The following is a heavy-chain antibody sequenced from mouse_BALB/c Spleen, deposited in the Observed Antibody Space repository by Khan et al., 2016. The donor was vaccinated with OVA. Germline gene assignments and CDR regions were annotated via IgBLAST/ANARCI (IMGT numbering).Heavy chain of an antibody. V-gene: IGHV5-6-3*01. Sequence: EVELVESGGGLVQPGGSLKLSCAASGFTFSSYGMSWVRQTPDKRLELVATINSNGGSTYYPDSVKGRFTISRDTAKNTLYLQMSSLKSEDTAMYYCARRARTINWGQGTTLTVSA. CDR1: GFTFSSYG. CDR3: ARRARTIN. D-gene: IGHD3-3*01. J-gene: IGHJ2*01. CDR2: INSNGGST.